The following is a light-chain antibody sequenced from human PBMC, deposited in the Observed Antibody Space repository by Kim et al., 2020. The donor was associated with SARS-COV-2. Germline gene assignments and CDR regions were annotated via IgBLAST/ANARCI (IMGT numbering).Light chain of an antibody. J-gene: IGLJ2*01. CDR2: QDD. CDR1: KLENKY. Sequence: SYELTQPPSVSVSPGQTATIICSGDKLENKYAFWYQQKSGQSPVLVIYQDDKRPSGIPERFSGSNSGNTATLTISGTQTIDEADYYFQSLDDTTAVFGGGTQLTVL. V-gene: IGLV3-1*01. CDR3: QSLDDTTAV.